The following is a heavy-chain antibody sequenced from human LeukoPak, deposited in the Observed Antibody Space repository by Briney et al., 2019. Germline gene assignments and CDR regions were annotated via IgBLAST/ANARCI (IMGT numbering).Heavy chain of an antibody. CDR2: IYYSGST. CDR3: ARDNRPAAMVTYYFDY. J-gene: IGHJ4*02. Sequence: SETLSLTCTVSGGSISSYYWSWIRQPPGKGLEWIGYIYYSGSTNYNPSLKSRVTISVDTSKNQFSLKLSSVTAADTAVYYCARDNRPAAMVTYYFDYWGQGTLVTVSS. D-gene: IGHD5-18*01. CDR1: GGSISSYY. V-gene: IGHV4-59*12.